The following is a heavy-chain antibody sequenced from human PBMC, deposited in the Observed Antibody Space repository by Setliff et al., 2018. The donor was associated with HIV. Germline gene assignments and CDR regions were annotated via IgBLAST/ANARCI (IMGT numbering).Heavy chain of an antibody. CDR3: ARVAYSSSLPRYFQY. CDR2: IYYTGST. V-gene: IGHV4-39*07. J-gene: IGHJ1*01. CDR1: GGSISSSYYY. Sequence: SETLSLTCTVSGGSISSSYYYWGWVRQPPGKGLEWIGSIYYTGSTYYNSPLKSRVTISIDTSKNQFSLRLDSVTAADTAVYYCARVAYSSSLPRYFQYWGQGTLVTVSS. D-gene: IGHD6-13*01.